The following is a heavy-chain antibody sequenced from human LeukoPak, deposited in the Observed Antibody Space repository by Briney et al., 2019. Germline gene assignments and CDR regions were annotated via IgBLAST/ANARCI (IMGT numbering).Heavy chain of an antibody. J-gene: IGHJ4*02. Sequence: PGGSLRLSCAASGFTSSSYGMHWVRQAPGKGLEWVAVIWYDGSNKYYADSVKGRFTISRDNSKNTLYLQMNSLRAEDTAVYYCARARAIYSGYDAFDYWGQGTLVTVSS. CDR3: ARARAIYSGYDAFDY. V-gene: IGHV3-33*01. CDR2: IWYDGSNK. CDR1: GFTSSSYG. D-gene: IGHD5-12*01.